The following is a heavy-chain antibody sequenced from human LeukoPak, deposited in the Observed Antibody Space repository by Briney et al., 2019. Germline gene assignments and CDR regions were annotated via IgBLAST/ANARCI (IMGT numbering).Heavy chain of an antibody. D-gene: IGHD6-13*01. Sequence: GESLKISCKGSGYSFTSYWISWVRQMPGKGLEWMGRIGPSDSYTNYSPSFQGHVTISADKSISTAYLQWSSLKASDTAMYYCARHRPGIAAAGTVNWFDPWGQGTLVTVSS. CDR2: IGPSDSYT. V-gene: IGHV5-10-1*01. CDR1: GYSFTSYW. J-gene: IGHJ5*02. CDR3: ARHRPGIAAAGTVNWFDP.